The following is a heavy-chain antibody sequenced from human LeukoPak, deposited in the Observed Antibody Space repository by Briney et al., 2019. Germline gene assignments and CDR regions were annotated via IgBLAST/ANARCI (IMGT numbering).Heavy chain of an antibody. Sequence: SETLSLTCTVSGGSISSYYWSWIWQPAGKGLEWIGRIYTSGSTNYNPSLKSRVTMSVDTSKNQFSLKLSSVTAADTAVYYCARDSDYDFWSGYTDGYYYGMDVWGQGTTVTVSS. D-gene: IGHD3-3*01. J-gene: IGHJ6*02. CDR2: IYTSGST. CDR3: ARDSDYDFWSGYTDGYYYGMDV. CDR1: GGSISSYY. V-gene: IGHV4-4*07.